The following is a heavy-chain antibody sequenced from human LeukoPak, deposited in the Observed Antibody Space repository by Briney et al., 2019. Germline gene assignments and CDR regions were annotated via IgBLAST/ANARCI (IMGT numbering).Heavy chain of an antibody. Sequence: SETLSLTCTVSGGSISSYYWSWIRQPPGKGLEWIGYIYYSGSTNYNPSLKSRVTISVDTSKNLFSLKLSSVTAADTAVYYCARGTIQQLVDYWGQGTLVTVSS. J-gene: IGHJ4*02. CDR3: ARGTIQQLVDY. V-gene: IGHV4-59*01. CDR2: IYYSGST. CDR1: GGSISSYY. D-gene: IGHD6-13*01.